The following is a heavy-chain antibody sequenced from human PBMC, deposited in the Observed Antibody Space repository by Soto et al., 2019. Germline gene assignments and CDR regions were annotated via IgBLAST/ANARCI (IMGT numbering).Heavy chain of an antibody. CDR2: ISAHNGNT. Sequence: QVHLVQSGAEVKKPGASVKVSCKGSGYAFTTYGITWVRQAPGQGLEWMGWISAHNGNTNYAQKLQGRVTVTRDTATSTAYMELRSLISDDTAVSYFARGRYGACWGQGALVTVS. J-gene: IGHJ4*02. CDR1: GYAFTTYG. D-gene: IGHD3-10*01. CDR3: ARGRYGAC. V-gene: IGHV1-18*01.